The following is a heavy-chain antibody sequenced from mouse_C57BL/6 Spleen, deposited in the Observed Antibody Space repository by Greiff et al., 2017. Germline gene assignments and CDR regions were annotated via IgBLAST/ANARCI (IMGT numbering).Heavy chain of an antibody. CDR2: IYPGSGST. D-gene: IGHD1-2*01. V-gene: IGHV1-55*01. CDR3: ARWGNYGAWFAY. Sequence: VQLQQPGAELVKPGASVTMSCKASGYTFTSYWITWVKQGPGQGLEWIGDIYPGSGSTNYNEQFKSKATLTVDTSSSTAYMQRSSLTSEDSAVYYCARWGNYGAWFAYWGQGTLVTGSA. J-gene: IGHJ3*01. CDR1: GYTFTSYW.